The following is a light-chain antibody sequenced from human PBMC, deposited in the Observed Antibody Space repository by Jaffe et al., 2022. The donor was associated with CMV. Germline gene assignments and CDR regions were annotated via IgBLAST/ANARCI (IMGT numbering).Light chain of an antibody. J-gene: IGLJ3*02. V-gene: IGLV7-46*01. CDR3: LLSYSGPRSRV. CDR2: DTS. CDR1: TGAITNDHY. Sequence: QAVVTQEPALTVSPGGTVTLTCGSSTGAITNDHYPYWFQQKPGQAPRTLIYDTSNKHSWTPARFSGFLLGGKAALTLSGAQPEDEAEYYCLLSYSGPRSRVFGGGTKLTVL.